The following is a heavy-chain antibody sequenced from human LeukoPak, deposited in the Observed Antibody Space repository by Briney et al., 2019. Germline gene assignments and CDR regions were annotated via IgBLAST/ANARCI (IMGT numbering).Heavy chain of an antibody. CDR3: ARDPGYGDYESFDY. D-gene: IGHD4-17*01. CDR2: IYSGGST. J-gene: IGHJ4*02. CDR1: GFTVSSNY. Sequence: GGSLRLSCAASGFTVSSNYMSWVRRAPGKGLEWVSVIYSGGSTYYADSVKGRFTISRDNSKNTLYLQMNSLRAEDTAVYYCARDPGYGDYESFDYWGQGTLVTVSS. V-gene: IGHV3-66*02.